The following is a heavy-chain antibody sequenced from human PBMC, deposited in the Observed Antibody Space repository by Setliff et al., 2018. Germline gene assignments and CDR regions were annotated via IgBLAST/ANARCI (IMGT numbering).Heavy chain of an antibody. J-gene: IGHJ4*02. D-gene: IGHD2-15*01. Sequence: SGPTLVNPTQTLTLTCTVSGFSLSNGRMGVSWIRQPPGKALEWLAHIFSNDEKSYSTSLKSRLTISKDTSKSQVVLTMTNMDPVDTATYYCARIYCSGGSCLYYFDYWGQGTLVTVSS. CDR2: IFSNDEK. CDR1: GFSLSNGRMG. V-gene: IGHV2-26*01. CDR3: ARIYCSGGSCLYYFDY.